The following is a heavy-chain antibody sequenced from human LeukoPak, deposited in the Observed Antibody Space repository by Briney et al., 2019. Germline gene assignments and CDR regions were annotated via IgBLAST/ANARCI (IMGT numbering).Heavy chain of an antibody. Sequence: VGSLRLSCAASGVSPRGDLMSCVRQAPGKGLGWVAHIGKDGGANHYVDSAKGRFTISRDNAKNSLYLQMNSLRADDTAVYYCARDLDYYATDQWGQGTLVTVSS. CDR3: ARDLDYYATDQ. CDR1: GVSPRGDL. J-gene: IGHJ5*02. CDR2: IGKDGGAN. D-gene: IGHD3/OR15-3a*01. V-gene: IGHV3-7*01.